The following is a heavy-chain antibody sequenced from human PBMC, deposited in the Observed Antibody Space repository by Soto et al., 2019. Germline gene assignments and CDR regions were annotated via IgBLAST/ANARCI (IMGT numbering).Heavy chain of an antibody. CDR2: IIPIFGTA. V-gene: IGHV1-69*12. D-gene: IGHD2-2*01. CDR1: GGTFSSYA. J-gene: IGHJ4*02. CDR3: ARAHRSSCYDPDY. Sequence: QVQLVQSGAEVKKPGSSVKVSCKASGGTFSSYAISWVRQAPGQGLEWMGGIIPIFGTANYAQPCQGRVTITADESTSTGYMELGSLGSEDTAVYYCARAHRSSCYDPDYWGQGTLVTVSS.